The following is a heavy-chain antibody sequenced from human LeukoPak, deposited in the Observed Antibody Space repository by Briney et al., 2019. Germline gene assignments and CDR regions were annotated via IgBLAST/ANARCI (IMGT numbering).Heavy chain of an antibody. V-gene: IGHV5-51*07. D-gene: IGHD6-19*01. CDR1: GYRFTSYW. Sequence: GESLKISCKGSGYRFTSYWIGWVHQMPGKGLEWMGIIYPGDSDTRYSTSFQGQVTFSADRSISTAYLQWNSLKASDTAMYYCARLSVAGWVDYWGQGTLVTVSS. CDR2: IYPGDSDT. CDR3: ARLSVAGWVDY. J-gene: IGHJ4*02.